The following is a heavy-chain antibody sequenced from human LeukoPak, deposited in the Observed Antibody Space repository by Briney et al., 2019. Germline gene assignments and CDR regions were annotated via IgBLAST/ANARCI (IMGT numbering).Heavy chain of an antibody. V-gene: IGHV3-33*01. CDR3: ARILGDYYDSSGSYFDY. J-gene: IGHJ4*02. CDR2: IWYDGSNK. D-gene: IGHD3-22*01. Sequence: GGSLRLSCAASGFTLSSYGMHWVRQAPGKGLEWVAVIWYDGSNKYYADSVKGRFTISRDNSKNTLYLQMNSLRAEDTAVYYCARILGDYYDSSGSYFDYWGQGTLVTVSS. CDR1: GFTLSSYG.